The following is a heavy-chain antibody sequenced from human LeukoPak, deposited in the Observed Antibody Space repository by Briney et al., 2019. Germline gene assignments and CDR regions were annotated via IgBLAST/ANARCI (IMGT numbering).Heavy chain of an antibody. CDR3: AKADAPAYGDTLGFDY. Sequence: PGGSLRLSCAASGFTFSSYAMSWVRQAPGKGLEWVSAISGSGGSTYYADSVKGRFTISRDNSKNTLYLQMNSLRAEDTAVYYCAKADAPAYGDTLGFDYWGQGTLVTVSS. V-gene: IGHV3-23*01. CDR2: ISGSGGST. CDR1: GFTFSSYA. D-gene: IGHD4-17*01. J-gene: IGHJ4*02.